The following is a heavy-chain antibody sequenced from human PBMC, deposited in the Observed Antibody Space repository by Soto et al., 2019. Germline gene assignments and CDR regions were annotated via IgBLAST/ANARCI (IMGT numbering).Heavy chain of an antibody. CDR3: ASPRFYRGIAAAVSDDY. V-gene: IGHV3-11*06. CDR1: GFTFSDYY. Sequence: QVQLVESGGGLVKPGGSLRLSCAASGFTFSDYYMSWIRQAPGKGLEWVSYISSSSSYTNYADSVKGRFTISRDNAKNSLSLQMNSLSAEDTAVYYCASPRFYRGIAAAVSDDYWGQGTLVTVSS. J-gene: IGHJ4*02. CDR2: ISSSSSYT. D-gene: IGHD6-13*01.